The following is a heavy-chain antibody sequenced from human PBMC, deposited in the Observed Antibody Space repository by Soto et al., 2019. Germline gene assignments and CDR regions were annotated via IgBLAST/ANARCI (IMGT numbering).Heavy chain of an antibody. CDR2: IKSKTDGGTT. CDR3: TTEPPRRLVVVAANTA. CDR1: GFTFSNAW. J-gene: IGHJ5*02. Sequence: PVGSLRLSCAASGFTFSNAWMSWVRQAPGKGLEWVGRIKSKTDGGTTDYAAPVKGRFTISRDDSKNTLYLQMNSLKTEDTAVYYCTTEPPRRLVVVAANTAWGQGTLVTVYS. V-gene: IGHV3-15*01. D-gene: IGHD2-15*01.